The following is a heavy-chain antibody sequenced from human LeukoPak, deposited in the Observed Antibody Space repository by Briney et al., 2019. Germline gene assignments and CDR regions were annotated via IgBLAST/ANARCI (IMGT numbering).Heavy chain of an antibody. CDR3: ARQSRDGSKTRGYFFDH. D-gene: IGHD3-10*01. Sequence: PGESLRISCKGSGYSFTSYWISWVRQMPGKGLEWMGRIDPSDSYTNYSPSFQGHVTISADKSIDTVYLQWSSLKASDTAMYYCARQSRDGSKTRGYFFDHWGQGTLVTVSS. V-gene: IGHV5-10-1*01. CDR2: IDPSDSYT. J-gene: IGHJ5*02. CDR1: GYSFTSYW.